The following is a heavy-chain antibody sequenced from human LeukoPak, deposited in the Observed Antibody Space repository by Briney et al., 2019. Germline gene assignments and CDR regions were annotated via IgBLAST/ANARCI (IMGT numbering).Heavy chain of an antibody. J-gene: IGHJ4*02. V-gene: IGHV3-48*03. CDR3: ARGPYTDY. Sequence: PGGSLRLSCAASGFTFSSYELNWVRQAPGKGLEWVSYISDTGSTIYYADSVEGRFTISRDNAKNSLYLQMNSLRAEDTALYYCARGPYTDYWGQGTLVTVSS. D-gene: IGHD2-2*02. CDR2: ISDTGSTI. CDR1: GFTFSSYE.